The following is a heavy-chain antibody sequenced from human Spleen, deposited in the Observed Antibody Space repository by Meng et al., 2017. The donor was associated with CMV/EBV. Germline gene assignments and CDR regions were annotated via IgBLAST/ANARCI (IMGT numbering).Heavy chain of an antibody. CDR3: AREQRSVGIQLWLHGYYYYGMDV. D-gene: IGHD5-18*01. CDR1: GLTFSSYG. Sequence: GGSLRLSCGTSGLTFSSYGMHWVRQAPGKGLEWVAFIRYDGSNKYYADSVKGRFTISRDNSKNTLYLQMNSLRAEDTAVYYCAREQRSVGIQLWLHGYYYYGMDVWGQGTTVTVSS. CDR2: IRYDGSNK. V-gene: IGHV3-30*02. J-gene: IGHJ6*02.